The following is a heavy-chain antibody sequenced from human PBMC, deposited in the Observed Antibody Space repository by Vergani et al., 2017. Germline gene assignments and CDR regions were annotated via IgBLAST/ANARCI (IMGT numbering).Heavy chain of an antibody. CDR3: VKDNDYDADGPFDL. CDR2: IDGNYGVK. Sequence: VEAGGGLVQPGGSLGLSCTASGFTFQAFAFHWVRQVSGRGLEWVSGIDGNYGVKNGNSFEGRFSISRDNAKKAVFLQMNNLRHEDTALYFCVKDNDYDADGPFDLWGRGTLVTVSS. J-gene: IGHJ2*01. CDR1: GFTFQAFA. D-gene: IGHD3-16*01. V-gene: IGHV3-9*01.